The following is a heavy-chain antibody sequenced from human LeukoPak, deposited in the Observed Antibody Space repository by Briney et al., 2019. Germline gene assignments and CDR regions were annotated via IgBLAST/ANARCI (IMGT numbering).Heavy chain of an antibody. CDR3: ARDPSSLRGSYDY. CDR2: IKQDGSEK. V-gene: IGHV3-7*01. CDR1: GFTFSRYW. Sequence: GGSLRLSCAASGFTFSRYWMNWVRQAPGKGLEWVANIKQDGSEKYYVDSVKGRFTISRDNAKNSLYLQMNSLRAEDTAVYYCARDPSSLRGSYDYWGQGTLVTVSP. J-gene: IGHJ4*02. D-gene: IGHD6-6*01.